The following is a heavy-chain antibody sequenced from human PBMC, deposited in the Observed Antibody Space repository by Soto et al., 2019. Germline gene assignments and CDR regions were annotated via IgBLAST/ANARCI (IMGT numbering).Heavy chain of an antibody. V-gene: IGHV3-7*05. J-gene: IGHJ6*02. CDR1: GFIFSNCW. CDR3: VVPLDRGVLNFYHYGVDV. D-gene: IGHD3-10*01. CDR2: IKQDGTEK. Sequence: EVQLVESGGGLVQPGGSLRLSCAASGFIFSNCWMSWVRQVPGKGLEWVANIKQDGTEKYYVDSVRGRFTISRDNAKNSLYLQMNSLRAEDTAVYYCVVPLDRGVLNFYHYGVDVWGQGTTVTVSS.